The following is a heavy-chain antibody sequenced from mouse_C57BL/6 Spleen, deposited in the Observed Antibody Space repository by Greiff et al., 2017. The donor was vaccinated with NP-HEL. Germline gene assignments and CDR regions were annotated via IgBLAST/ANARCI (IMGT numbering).Heavy chain of an antibody. J-gene: IGHJ3*01. CDR3: ARGNALLGFAY. CDR1: GFTFSDYG. CDR2: ISSGSSTI. V-gene: IGHV5-17*01. Sequence: EVQVVESGGGLVKPGGSLKLSCAASGFTFSDYGMHWVRQAPEKGLEWVAYISSGSSTIYYADTVKGRFTISRDNAKNTLFLQMTSLRSEDTAMYYCARGNALLGFAYWGQGTLVTVSA.